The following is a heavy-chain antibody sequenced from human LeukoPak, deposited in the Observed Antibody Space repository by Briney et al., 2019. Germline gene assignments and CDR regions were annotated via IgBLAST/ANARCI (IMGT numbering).Heavy chain of an antibody. CDR2: ISTDGSTT. Sequence: GGSLRLSCTASGFTFSNYWMHWVRQAPGKGLVWVSHISTDGSTTNYAASVKARFTISRDNAKNTLFLQMNSLRAEDTAVYYCARGDTVALDCWGQGTLVTVSS. D-gene: IGHD6-19*01. J-gene: IGHJ4*02. V-gene: IGHV3-74*01. CDR3: ARGDTVALDC. CDR1: GFTFSNYW.